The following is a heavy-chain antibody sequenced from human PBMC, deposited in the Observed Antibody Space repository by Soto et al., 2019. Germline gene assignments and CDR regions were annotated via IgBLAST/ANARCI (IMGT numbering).Heavy chain of an antibody. CDR2: IYHSGST. CDR1: SGSISSSNW. J-gene: IGHJ5*02. CDR3: ARDCTRSGGSCEGFDP. V-gene: IGHV4-4*02. Sequence: QVQLQESGPGLVKPSGTLSLTCAVSSGSISSSNWWSWVHQPPGKGLEWIGEIYHSGSTNYNPSLKSRVTISVDKSKNQFSLKLSSVTAADTAVYYCARDCTRSGGSCEGFDPWGQGTLVTVSS. D-gene: IGHD2-15*01.